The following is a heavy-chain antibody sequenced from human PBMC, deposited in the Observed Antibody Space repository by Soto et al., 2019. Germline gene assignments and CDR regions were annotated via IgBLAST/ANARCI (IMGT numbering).Heavy chain of an antibody. D-gene: IGHD6-13*01. CDR3: AREHSSSGLDY. V-gene: IGHV1-8*01. Sequence: QVQLVQSGAEVKKPGASVKVSCKASGYTFTSYDINWVRPAPGQGLEWMGWMNPNSGNTGYAQKFQGRVTMTRNTSISTAYLELSSLSSEDTAVYYCAREHSSSGLDYWGQGTLVTVSS. CDR1: GYTFTSYD. CDR2: MNPNSGNT. J-gene: IGHJ4*02.